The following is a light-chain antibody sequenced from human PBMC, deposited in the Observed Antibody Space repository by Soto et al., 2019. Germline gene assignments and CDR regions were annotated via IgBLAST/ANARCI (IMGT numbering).Light chain of an antibody. CDR1: SSNIGTNT. CDR2: NTN. J-gene: IGLJ2*01. Sequence: QLVLTQPPSASGTPGQRVTISCSGSSSNIGTNTVNWYQQFPGSAPQRLLYNTNQRPSGVPGRFSVSNSGTSASLANSGVQAEDEADYYCAAWDGSLDVVLFGGGTKLTVL. V-gene: IGLV1-44*01. CDR3: AAWDGSLDVVL.